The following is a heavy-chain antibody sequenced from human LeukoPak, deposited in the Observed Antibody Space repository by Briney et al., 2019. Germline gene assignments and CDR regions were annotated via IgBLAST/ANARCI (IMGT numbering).Heavy chain of an antibody. J-gene: IGHJ6*03. CDR2: LYTSGST. CDR3: ARDGYSYGVTYYYYMDV. Sequence: SETLSLTCTVSGGSISSGSYYWSWIRQPAGKGLEWIGRLYTSGSTNYNPSLKSRVTISVDTSKNQFSLKLSSVTAADTAVYYCARDGYSYGVTYYYYMDVCGKGTTVTVS. V-gene: IGHV4-61*02. D-gene: IGHD5-18*01. CDR1: GGSISSGSYY.